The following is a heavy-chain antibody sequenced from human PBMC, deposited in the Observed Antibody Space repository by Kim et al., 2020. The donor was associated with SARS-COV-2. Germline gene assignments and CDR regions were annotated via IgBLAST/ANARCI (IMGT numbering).Heavy chain of an antibody. Sequence: DSVRGRFTISRDISKITLYLQMTSLRAEDTAVYYCAKALFDRAGYYYYFDLWGRGTLVTVSS. J-gene: IGHJ2*01. D-gene: IGHD3-22*01. V-gene: IGHV3-23*01. CDR3: AKALFDRAGYYYYFDL.